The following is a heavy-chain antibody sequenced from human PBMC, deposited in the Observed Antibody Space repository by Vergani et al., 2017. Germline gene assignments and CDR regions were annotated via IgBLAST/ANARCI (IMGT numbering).Heavy chain of an antibody. CDR3: GRSAYKRKTDVVDI. CDR1: GFTFTNYD. Sequence: QVQLVESGGGVVQPGRSLRVSCAGSGFTFTNYDMYWVRQALGKGLEWVAGISIDGSIKHYGDSVKGRMTITKDNSKNTLYLQMTSLRSDDTTIYYCGRSAYKRKTDVVDIWGKGTMVTVAS. V-gene: IGHV3-30*19. D-gene: IGHD5-24*01. CDR2: ISIDGSIK. J-gene: IGHJ3*02.